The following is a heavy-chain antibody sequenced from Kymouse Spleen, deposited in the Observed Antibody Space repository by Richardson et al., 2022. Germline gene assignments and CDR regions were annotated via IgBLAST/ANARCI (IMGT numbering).Heavy chain of an antibody. Sequence: EVQLVESGGGLVQPGGSLRLSCAASGFTFSSYAMSWVRQAPGKGLEWVSAISGSGGSTYYADSVKGRFTISRDNSKNTLYLQMNSLRAEDTAVYYCAKDPLYITMVRGAFDYWGQGTLVTVSS. V-gene: IGHV3-23*04. D-gene: IGHD3-10*01. CDR1: GFTFSSYA. J-gene: IGHJ4*02. CDR2: ISGSGGST. CDR3: AKDPLYITMVRGAFDY.